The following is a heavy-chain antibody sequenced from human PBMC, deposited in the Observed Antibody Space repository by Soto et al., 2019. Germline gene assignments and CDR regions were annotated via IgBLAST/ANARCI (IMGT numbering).Heavy chain of an antibody. Sequence: QVQLVESGGGVVQPGRYLRLSCAASGFTFSNYAMHWVRQAPGKGLEWVAVISYDGSNKYYADSVKGRFTISRDNSKNTRYLQMNSLRAEDTAVYYCARRPVTYYFDYWGQGTLVTVSS. CDR3: ARRPVTYYFDY. CDR1: GFTFSNYA. J-gene: IGHJ4*02. V-gene: IGHV3-30-3*01. CDR2: ISYDGSNK. D-gene: IGHD4-17*01.